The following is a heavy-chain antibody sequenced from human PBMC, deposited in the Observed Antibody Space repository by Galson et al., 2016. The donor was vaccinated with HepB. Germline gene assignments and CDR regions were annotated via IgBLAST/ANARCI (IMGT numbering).Heavy chain of an antibody. J-gene: IGHJ4*02. CDR3: ARESISGWLQSRPLDC. CDR2: ISFDGSNK. Sequence: SLRLSCAPSGFTFSSYAIYWVRQAPGKGLEWVAVISFDGSNKYYADSVKGRFTVSRDNSKNTLYLQMDSLRTEDTAVYFCARESISGWLQSRPLDCWGQGTLVTVSS. V-gene: IGHV3-30*04. D-gene: IGHD5-24*01. CDR1: GFTFSSYA.